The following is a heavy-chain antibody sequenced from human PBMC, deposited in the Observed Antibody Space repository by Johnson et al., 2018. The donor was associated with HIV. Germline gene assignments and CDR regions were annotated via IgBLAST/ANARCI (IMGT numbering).Heavy chain of an antibody. J-gene: IGHJ3*02. D-gene: IGHD5-18*01. V-gene: IGHV3-20*04. CDR3: AKEVPVYSYGYYDAFDI. CDR1: GFTFEDNG. CDR2: INWNGDST. Sequence: VQLVESGGGVVRPGGSLRLSCAASGFTFEDNGMSWVRQVPGKGLEWVSGINWNGDSTGYADSVKGRFTISRDNSKNTLDLQMNSLRAEDTAVYYCAKEVPVYSYGYYDAFDIWGQGTMVTVSS.